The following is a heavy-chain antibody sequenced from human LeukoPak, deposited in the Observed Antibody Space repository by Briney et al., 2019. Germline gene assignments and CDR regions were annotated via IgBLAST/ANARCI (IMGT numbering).Heavy chain of an antibody. CDR1: GYTFTSYG. CDR3: ASGSPSPYIAAAGTPFDY. CDR2: ISAYNGNT. J-gene: IGHJ4*02. V-gene: IGHV1-18*01. D-gene: IGHD6-13*01. Sequence: GASVKVSCKASGYTFTSYGISWVRQAPGQGLEWMGWISAYNGNTNYAQKLQGRVTMTTDTSTSTAYMELRSLRSDDTAVYYCASGSPSPYIAAAGTPFDYWGQGTLVTVSS.